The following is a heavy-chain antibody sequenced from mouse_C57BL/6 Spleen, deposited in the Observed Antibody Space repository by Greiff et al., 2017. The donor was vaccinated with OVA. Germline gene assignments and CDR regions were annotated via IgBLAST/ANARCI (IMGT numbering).Heavy chain of an antibody. V-gene: IGHV1-69*01. J-gene: IGHJ3*01. CDR1: GYTFTSYW. CDR2: IDPSDSYT. CDR3: ARRSTMVTTGFAY. Sequence: QVQLQQPGAELVMPGASVKLSCKASGYTFTSYWMHWVKQRPGQGLEWIGEIDPSDSYTNYNQKFKGKSTLTVDKSSSTAYMQLSSLTSEDSAVYYCARRSTMVTTGFAYWGQGTLVTVSA. D-gene: IGHD2-2*01.